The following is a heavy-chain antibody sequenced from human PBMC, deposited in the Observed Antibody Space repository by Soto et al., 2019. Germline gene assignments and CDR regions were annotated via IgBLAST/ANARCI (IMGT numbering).Heavy chain of an antibody. Sequence: EVQLVESGGGLVQPGGSLRLSCEASGFTFSTFWMHWVRQAPGKGLVWVSRVNSDGSSTYYADSVKGRVTISRDNAKNTLYLQLNSLRPEDTAVHDCARAFEYWGQGTLVTVSS. CDR2: VNSDGSST. V-gene: IGHV3-74*01. CDR1: GFTFSTFW. CDR3: ARAFEY. J-gene: IGHJ4*02.